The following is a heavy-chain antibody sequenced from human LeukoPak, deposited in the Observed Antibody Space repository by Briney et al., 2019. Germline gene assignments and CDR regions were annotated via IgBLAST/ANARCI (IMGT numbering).Heavy chain of an antibody. CDR1: GGSISGYY. D-gene: IGHD3-22*01. J-gene: IGHJ2*01. CDR3: AGVSSGTPSWGYFDL. Sequence: PSETLSLTCTVSGGSISGYYWTWIRQSPGKGLEWIGYIYYSGSTNYNPSLKSRVTISVDTSKNQFSLKLSSVTAADTAVYYCAGVSSGTPSWGYFDLWGRGTLVTVSS. V-gene: IGHV4-59*08. CDR2: IYYSGST.